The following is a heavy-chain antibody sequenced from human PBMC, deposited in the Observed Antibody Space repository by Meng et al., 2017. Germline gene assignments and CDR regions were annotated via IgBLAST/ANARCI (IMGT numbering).Heavy chain of an antibody. Sequence: GSLRLSCTVSGGSISSYYWSWIRQPPGKGLEWIGYIYYSGSTNYNPSLKSRVTISVDTSKNQFSLKLSSVTAADTAVYYCASADYGDYLPTHHWGQGTLVTVSS. CDR2: IYYSGST. V-gene: IGHV4-59*12. CDR3: ASADYGDYLPTHH. CDR1: GGSISSYY. D-gene: IGHD4-17*01. J-gene: IGHJ5*02.